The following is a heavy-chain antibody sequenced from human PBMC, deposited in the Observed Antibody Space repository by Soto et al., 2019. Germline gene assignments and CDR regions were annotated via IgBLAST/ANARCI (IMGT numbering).Heavy chain of an antibody. CDR1: GGTFSSYA. J-gene: IGHJ6*02. CDR2: IIPIFGTA. Sequence: SVKVSCKASGGTFSSYAISWVRQAPGQGLEWMGGIIPIFGTANYAQKFQGRVTITADESTSTAYMELSSLRSEDTAVYYCARVGYCSGGSCYSGGYYGMDVWGQGXTVTVYS. V-gene: IGHV1-69*13. D-gene: IGHD2-15*01. CDR3: ARVGYCSGGSCYSGGYYGMDV.